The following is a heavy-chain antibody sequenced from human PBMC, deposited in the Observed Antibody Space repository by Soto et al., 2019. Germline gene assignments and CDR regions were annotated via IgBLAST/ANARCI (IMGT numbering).Heavy chain of an antibody. CDR2: IYYSGST. Sequence: PSETLSLTCTVSGGYISSYYWSWIRQPPGKGLEWIGYIYYSGSTNYNPSLKSRVTISVDTSKNQFSLKLSSVTAADTAVYYCARNYDFWSGPGMDVWGKGTTVTVSS. V-gene: IGHV4-59*08. J-gene: IGHJ6*04. CDR3: ARNYDFWSGPGMDV. D-gene: IGHD3-3*01. CDR1: GGYISSYY.